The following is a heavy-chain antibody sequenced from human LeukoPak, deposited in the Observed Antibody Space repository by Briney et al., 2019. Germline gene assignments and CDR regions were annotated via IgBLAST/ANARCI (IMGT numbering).Heavy chain of an antibody. CDR3: ARLVPYYYYGMDV. Sequence: SETLSLTCAVSGDSIGDYYWSWVRQPPGKGLEWIGYIYKSGSSSYNPSLKSRVTMSVDTSKNQFSLKLSSVTAADTAVYYCARLVPYYYYGMDVWGQGTTVTVSS. V-gene: IGHV4-4*09. J-gene: IGHJ6*02. CDR1: GDSIGDYY. CDR2: IYKSGSS.